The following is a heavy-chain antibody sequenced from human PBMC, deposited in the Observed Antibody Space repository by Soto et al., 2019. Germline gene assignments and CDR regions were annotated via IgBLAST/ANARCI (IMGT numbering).Heavy chain of an antibody. CDR3: ARENYDSSGYYSTYYFDY. D-gene: IGHD3-22*01. Sequence: SVKVSCKASGGTFSSYTFNWVRQAPGQGLEWMGGIIPIFGSANYAQKFQGRVTITADTSTSTAYMELSSLRSEDTAVYYCARENYDSSGYYSTYYFDYWGQGTLVTVSS. V-gene: IGHV1-69*06. CDR1: GGTFSSYT. J-gene: IGHJ4*02. CDR2: IIPIFGSA.